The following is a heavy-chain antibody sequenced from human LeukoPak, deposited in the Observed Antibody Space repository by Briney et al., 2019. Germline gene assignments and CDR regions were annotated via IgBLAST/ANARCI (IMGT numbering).Heavy chain of an antibody. V-gene: IGHV5-51*01. CDR1: RYRFTNYW. Sequence: GEPMKISCKGSRYRFTNYWIGWVRQMPGKGLEWMGIIYPGESDTRYSPSFQGQVTISRGKSLSTAYLQWSSLKASDTAMYYCARRRDDSSGYWVDYWGQGTLVTVSS. CDR2: IYPGESDT. J-gene: IGHJ4*02. CDR3: ARRRDDSSGYWVDY. D-gene: IGHD3-22*01.